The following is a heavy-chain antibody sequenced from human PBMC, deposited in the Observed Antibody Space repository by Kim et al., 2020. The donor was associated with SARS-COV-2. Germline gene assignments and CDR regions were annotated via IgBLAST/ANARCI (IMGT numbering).Heavy chain of an antibody. D-gene: IGHD6-19*01. CDR1: GFTFSSYA. V-gene: IGHV3-30*04. J-gene: IGHJ3*02. CDR3: ARGGWSSGWYDAFDI. Sequence: GGSLRLSCAASGFTFSSYAMHWVRQAPGKGLEWVAVISYDGSNKYYADSVKGRFTISRDNSKNTLYLQMNSLRAEDTAVYYCARGGWSSGWYDAFDIWGQGTMVTVSS. CDR2: ISYDGSNK.